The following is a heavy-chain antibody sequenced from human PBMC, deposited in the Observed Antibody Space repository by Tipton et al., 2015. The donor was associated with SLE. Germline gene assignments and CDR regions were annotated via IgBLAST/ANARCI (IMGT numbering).Heavy chain of an antibody. J-gene: IGHJ3*02. V-gene: IGHV4-34*01. CDR1: GGSFSGYY. CDR3: AREGGDIFGDAFDI. D-gene: IGHD3-3*02. Sequence: TLSLTCAVYGGSFSGYYWSWIRQPPGKGLEWIGEINHSGSTNYNPSLKSRVTISVDTSKNQFSLKLSSVTAGDTAVYYCAREGGDIFGDAFDIWGRGTMVTVSS. CDR2: INHSGST.